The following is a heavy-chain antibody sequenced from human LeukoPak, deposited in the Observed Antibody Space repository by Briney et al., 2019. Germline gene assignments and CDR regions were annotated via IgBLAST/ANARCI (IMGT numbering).Heavy chain of an antibody. CDR3: ARDSQFSAVAYYFDY. D-gene: IGHD6-19*01. CDR1: GYTFTSYG. CDR2: ISAYNGNT. J-gene: IGHJ4*02. Sequence: GASVKVSCKASGYTFTSYGISWVRQAPGQGLEWMGWISAYNGNTNYAQKLQGRVTMTTDTSTSTAYMELRSLRSDDTAVYYCARDSQFSAVAYYFDYWGQGTLVTVSS. V-gene: IGHV1-18*01.